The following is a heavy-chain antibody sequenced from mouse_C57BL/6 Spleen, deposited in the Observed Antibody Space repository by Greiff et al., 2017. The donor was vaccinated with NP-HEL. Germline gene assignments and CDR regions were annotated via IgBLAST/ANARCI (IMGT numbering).Heavy chain of an antibody. J-gene: IGHJ1*03. Sequence: LVESGAELVRPGTSVKMSCKASGYTFTNYWIGWAKQRPGHGLEWIGDIYPGGGYTNYNEKFKGKATLTADKSSSTAYMQFSSLTSEDSAIYYCARGGTVVAHWYFDVWGTGTTVTVSS. D-gene: IGHD1-1*01. CDR1: GYTFTNYW. CDR2: IYPGGGYT. CDR3: ARGGTVVAHWYFDV. V-gene: IGHV1-63*01.